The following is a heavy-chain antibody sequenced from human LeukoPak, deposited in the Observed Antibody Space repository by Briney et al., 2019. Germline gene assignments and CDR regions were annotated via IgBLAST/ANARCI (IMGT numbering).Heavy chain of an antibody. Sequence: PSETLSLICAVSGGSISSDYWWSWVRQPPGKGLEWIGEIYYSGSTNYNPSLKSRVTISVDTSKNQFSLKLSSVTAADTAVYYCAKSNLYCSGSSCYPSWFDPWGQGTLVTVSS. CDR3: AKSNLYCSGSSCYPSWFDP. CDR1: GGSISSDYW. D-gene: IGHD2-15*01. J-gene: IGHJ5*02. CDR2: IYYSGST. V-gene: IGHV4-4*02.